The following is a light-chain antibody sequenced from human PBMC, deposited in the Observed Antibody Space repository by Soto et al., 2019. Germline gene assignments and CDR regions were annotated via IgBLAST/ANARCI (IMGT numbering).Light chain of an antibody. CDR1: SSNIGSNT. V-gene: IGLV1-44*01. CDR2: NNN. J-gene: IGLJ2*01. CDR3: AAWDDSLKGPV. Sequence: QSVLTQPPSASGTPGQRVTISCSGSSSNIGSNTVNWYQHLPVTAPKLLIYNNNQRPSGVPDRFSGSKSGTSASLAISGLQSEDEADYYCAAWDDSLKGPVFGGGTKLTVL.